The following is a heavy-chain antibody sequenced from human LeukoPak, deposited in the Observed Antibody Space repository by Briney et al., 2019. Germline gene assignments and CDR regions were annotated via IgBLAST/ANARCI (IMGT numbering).Heavy chain of an antibody. CDR1: GFTFSSYS. J-gene: IGHJ4*02. CDR3: ASLRGWFGELSGIDY. CDR2: ISSSSNYI. Sequence: GGSLRLSCAASGFTFSSYSMNWVRQAPGKGLEWVSSISSSSNYIYYADSLRGRLTISRDNGKNSLYLQMNSLRAEDTAVYYCASLRGWFGELSGIDYWGQGTLVTVSS. D-gene: IGHD3-10*01. V-gene: IGHV3-21*01.